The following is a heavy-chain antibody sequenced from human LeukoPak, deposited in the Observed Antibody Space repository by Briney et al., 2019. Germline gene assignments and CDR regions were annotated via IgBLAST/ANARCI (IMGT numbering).Heavy chain of an antibody. Sequence: GGSLRLSCVASGFTFSSYNINWVRQAPGKGLEWVSYISTSSSTMYYAGSVKGRFTISRDNAKNSLYLQMNSLRAEDTAVYYCARSAGYFYDSSGYPGNFDYWGQGTLVTVSS. CDR3: ARSAGYFYDSSGYPGNFDY. J-gene: IGHJ4*02. D-gene: IGHD3-22*01. CDR2: ISTSSSTM. V-gene: IGHV3-48*04. CDR1: GFTFSSYN.